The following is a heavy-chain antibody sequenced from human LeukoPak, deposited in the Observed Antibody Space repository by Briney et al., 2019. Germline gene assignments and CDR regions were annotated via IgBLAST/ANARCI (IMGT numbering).Heavy chain of an antibody. D-gene: IGHD7-27*01. J-gene: IGHJ3*02. CDR2: IYTTGRI. CDR1: GGSINNY. CDR3: AKILGSGVWYGFDI. Sequence: SETLSLTCSVSGGSINNYWSWIRQPPGKGLEWIGYIYTTGRINYNPSLKGRVTISVDTSKNQFSLKLSSVTAAGTAVYYCAKILGSGVWYGFDIWGQGTMVTVSS. V-gene: IGHV4-4*09.